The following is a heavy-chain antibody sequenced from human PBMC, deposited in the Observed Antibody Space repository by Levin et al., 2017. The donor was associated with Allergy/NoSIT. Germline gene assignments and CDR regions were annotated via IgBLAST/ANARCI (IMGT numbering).Heavy chain of an antibody. CDR3: ARHKLGYCSGGSCPYYFDY. V-gene: IGHV4-59*08. CDR2: IYDSGDT. D-gene: IGHD2-15*01. J-gene: IGHJ4*02. CDR1: GGSISSYY. Sequence: MPSETLSLTCTVSGGSISSYYWSWIRRAPGKGLEWIGYIYDSGDTNYEPSLQSRVTISVDTSNNQFSLRLRSVTAADTAVYYCARHKLGYCSGGSCPYYFDYWGQGILVTVSS.